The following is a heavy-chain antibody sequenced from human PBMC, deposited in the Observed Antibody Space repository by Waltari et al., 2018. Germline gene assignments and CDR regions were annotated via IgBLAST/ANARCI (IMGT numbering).Heavy chain of an antibody. D-gene: IGHD1-26*01. J-gene: IGHJ3*02. V-gene: IGHV1-69*13. CDR3: ASESGIVGATYDAFDI. Sequence: VQLVESGAEWKQPGSSVTVSCRASGSTFRSYAISWVRQAAGQGLEWMGGIIPIFGTANYAQKFQGRVTITADESTSTAYMELSSLRSEDTAVYYCASESGIVGATYDAFDIWGQGTMVTVSS. CDR2: IIPIFGTA. CDR1: GSTFRSYA.